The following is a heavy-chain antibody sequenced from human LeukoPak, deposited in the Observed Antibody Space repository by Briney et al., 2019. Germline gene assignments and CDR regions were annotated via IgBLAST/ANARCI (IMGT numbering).Heavy chain of an antibody. J-gene: IGHJ4*02. D-gene: IGHD5-18*01. V-gene: IGHV1-69*13. CDR3: ARGRGSYGYFLFDY. Sequence: SVKVSCKASGGTFSSYAISWVRQAPGQGLEWMGGIIPIFGTANYAQKFQGRVTITADESTSTAYMELSSLRSEDTAVYYCARGRGSYGYFLFDYWGQGTLVTVSS. CDR2: IIPIFGTA. CDR1: GGTFSSYA.